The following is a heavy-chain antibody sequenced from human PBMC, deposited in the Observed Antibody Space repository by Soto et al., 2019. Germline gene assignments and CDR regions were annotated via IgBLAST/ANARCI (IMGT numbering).Heavy chain of an antibody. CDR1: GFTFSSYA. Sequence: VRSLRLSCAASGFTFSSYAMHRVRQAPGKGLERVAVISSDGSNKYYADSAKGRFTISTDNSKNTLYLQMNRLRAEDKAVYYCACDLWPGISADGGHGMAVWDQGGTGTV. D-gene: IGHD1-20*01. J-gene: IGHJ6*02. CDR3: ACDLWPGISADGGHGMAV. V-gene: IGHV3-30-3*01. CDR2: ISSDGSNK.